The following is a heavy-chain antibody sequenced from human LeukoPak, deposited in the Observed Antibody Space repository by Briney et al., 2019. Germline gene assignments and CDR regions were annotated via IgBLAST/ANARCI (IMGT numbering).Heavy chain of an antibody. J-gene: IGHJ3*02. CDR2: ISSSSSYI. D-gene: IGHD3-22*01. Sequence: PGGSLRLSCAASGFTFSRYSMNWLHQAPGKGLEWVSSISSSSSYIYYADSVKGRFTISRDNAKISLYLQMNSLRAEDTAVYYCARDNGYYDSSGYYADAFDIWGQGTMVTVSS. CDR1: GFTFSRYS. CDR3: ARDNGYYDSSGYYADAFDI. V-gene: IGHV3-21*01.